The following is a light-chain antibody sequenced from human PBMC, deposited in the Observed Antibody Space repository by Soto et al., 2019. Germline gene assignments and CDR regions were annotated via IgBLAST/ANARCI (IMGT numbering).Light chain of an antibody. V-gene: IGLV2-14*01. J-gene: IGLJ1*01. CDR2: MVS. CDR1: SRDVGNYNY. Sequence: QSVVTQPASVSGSPGQSITISCTGTSRDVGNYNYVSWYQQYPGRVPKLLIYMVSNRASGVSNRFSGSKSGNTASLTISGLQAEDEADYFCTSPTPGSLYVFGTGTKGTV. CDR3: TSPTPGSLYV.